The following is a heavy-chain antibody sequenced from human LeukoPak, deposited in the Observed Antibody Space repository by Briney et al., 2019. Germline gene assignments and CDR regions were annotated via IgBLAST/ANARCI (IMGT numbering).Heavy chain of an antibody. D-gene: IGHD5-12*01. CDR1: GFTVSTNY. V-gene: IGHV3-66*02. J-gene: IGHJ4*02. Sequence: GGSLRLSCAASGFTVSTNYMSWVRQAPGKGLEWVSVISSGGTPYYADSVKGRFTISRDSSENTLYLQMHSLRAEDTAVYYCARGGAGYAFDYWGQGTLVTVSS. CDR2: ISSGGTP. CDR3: ARGGAGYAFDY.